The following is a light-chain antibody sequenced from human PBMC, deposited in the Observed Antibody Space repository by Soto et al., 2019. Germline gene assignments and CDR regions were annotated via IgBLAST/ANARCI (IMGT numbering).Light chain of an antibody. J-gene: IGKJ1*01. CDR3: QQYGDSPQT. Sequence: VLTQSPGTLSLSPGERATLSCRASQSVSSNYLAWYQQKPGQAPRLLIYGASTRATGIPARFSGSGSGTEFTLTISSLQSEDFAVYYCQQYGDSPQTFGPGTKVDIK. V-gene: IGKV3-20*01. CDR2: GAS. CDR1: QSVSSNY.